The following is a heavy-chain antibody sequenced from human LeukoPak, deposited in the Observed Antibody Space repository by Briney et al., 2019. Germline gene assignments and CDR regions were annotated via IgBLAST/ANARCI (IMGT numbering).Heavy chain of an antibody. CDR3: ARRAAAGHFDY. J-gene: IGHJ4*02. CDR2: IYYSGST. Sequence: SKTLSLTCTVSGGSISSGGYYWSWIRQHPGKDLEWIGYIYYSGSTYYNPSLKSRVTISVDTSKNQFSLKLSSVTAADTAVYYCARRAAAGHFDYWGQGTLVTVSS. CDR1: GGSISSGGYY. V-gene: IGHV4-31*03. D-gene: IGHD6-13*01.